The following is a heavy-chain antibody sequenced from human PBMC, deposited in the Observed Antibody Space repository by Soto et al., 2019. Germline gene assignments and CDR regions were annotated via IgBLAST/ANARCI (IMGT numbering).Heavy chain of an antibody. CDR3: ARGCRDSVRYGMDV. CDR1: AYTFTSYD. V-gene: IGHV1-8*01. Sequence: ASVKVSCKGTAYTFTSYDINWVRQATGQGLEWMGWMNPNSGNTVYAQKFQGRVTMTRNTSISTAYMELSSLRSEDTAVYYCARGCRDSVRYGMDVWGQGTTVTVSS. CDR2: MNPNSGNT. D-gene: IGHD3-10*01. J-gene: IGHJ6*02.